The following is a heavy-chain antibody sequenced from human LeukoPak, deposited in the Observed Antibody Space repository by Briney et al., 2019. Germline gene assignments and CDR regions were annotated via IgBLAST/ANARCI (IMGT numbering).Heavy chain of an antibody. CDR2: INHSGST. CDR3: AGGGGYSYGFQH. CDR1: GGSFSGYY. J-gene: IGHJ1*01. D-gene: IGHD5-18*01. Sequence: KPSETLSLTCAVYGGSFSGYYWSWIRQPPGKGLEWIGEINHSGSTNYNPSLKSRVTISVDTSKNQFSLKLSSVTAADTAVYYCAGGGGYSYGFQHWGQGTLVTVS. V-gene: IGHV4-34*01.